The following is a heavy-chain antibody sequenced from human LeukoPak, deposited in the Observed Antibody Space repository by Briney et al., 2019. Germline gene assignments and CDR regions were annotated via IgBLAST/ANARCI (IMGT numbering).Heavy chain of an antibody. CDR3: ARDSGMDYYDSSGYYYVLLRN. D-gene: IGHD3-22*01. Sequence: ASVKVSCKASGYTFTGYYMHWVRQAPGQGLEWMGWINPHSGGTNYTQKFQGRVTMTRDTSISTAYMELSRLRSDDTAVYYCARDSGMDYYDSSGYYYVLLRNWGQGTLITVSS. V-gene: IGHV1-2*02. J-gene: IGHJ4*02. CDR2: INPHSGGT. CDR1: GYTFTGYY.